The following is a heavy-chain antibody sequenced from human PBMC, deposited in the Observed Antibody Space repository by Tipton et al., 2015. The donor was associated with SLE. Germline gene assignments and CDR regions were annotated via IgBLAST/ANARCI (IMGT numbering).Heavy chain of an antibody. V-gene: IGHV3-23*03. D-gene: IGHD2-2*01. J-gene: IGHJ6*02. CDR2: IYDGGGT. CDR3: AKDRIDSSTWVTGYGMDV. CDR1: GFTVGNTA. Sequence: SLRLSCAASGFTVGNTAMSWVRQAPEKGLDWVSVIYDGGGTYYADSVKGRFTISRDNSKNTLYLQMDSLSAEDTAVYYCAKDRIDSSTWVTGYGMDVWGQGTAVTVSS.